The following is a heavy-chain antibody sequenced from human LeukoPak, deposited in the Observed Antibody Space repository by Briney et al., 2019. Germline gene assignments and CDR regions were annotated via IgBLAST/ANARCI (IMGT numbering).Heavy chain of an antibody. CDR3: ATRIPLIYAFDI. J-gene: IGHJ3*02. CDR1: GGSFSGYY. CDR2: INHSGST. V-gene: IGHV4-34*01. Sequence: SETLPLTCAVYGGSFSGYYWSWIRQPPGKGLEWIGEINHSGSTNYNPSLKSRVTISVDTSKNQFSLKLSSVTAADTAVYYCATRIPLIYAFDIWGQGTMVTVSS. D-gene: IGHD5-18*01.